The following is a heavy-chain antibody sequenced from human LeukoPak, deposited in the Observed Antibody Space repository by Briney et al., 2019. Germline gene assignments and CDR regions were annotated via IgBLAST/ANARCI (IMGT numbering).Heavy chain of an antibody. CDR2: ISSSSSYI. J-gene: IGHJ6*03. Sequence: GGSLRLSCAASGFTFSSYSMNWVRQAPGKGLEWVSSISSSSSYIYYADSVKGRFTISRDNSKNTLYLQMNSLRAEDTAVYYCTRVLEIEYMDVWGKGTTVTISS. V-gene: IGHV3-21*01. CDR1: GFTFSSYS. CDR3: TRVLEIEYMDV. D-gene: IGHD2/OR15-2a*01.